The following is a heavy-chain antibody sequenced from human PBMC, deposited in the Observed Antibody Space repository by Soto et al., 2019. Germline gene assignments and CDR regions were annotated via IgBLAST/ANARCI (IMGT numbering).Heavy chain of an antibody. CDR1: GFTVSSNY. Sequence: PGGSLRLSCAASGFTVSSNYMSWVRQAPGKGLEWVSVIHRGGNTYYAESVKGRFTISRDNSKNTLYIQMNSLRAEDTAVYYCATSFIGDRPSVDYWGQGTLVTVSS. D-gene: IGHD6-6*01. J-gene: IGHJ4*02. V-gene: IGHV3-53*01. CDR3: ATSFIGDRPSVDY. CDR2: IHRGGNT.